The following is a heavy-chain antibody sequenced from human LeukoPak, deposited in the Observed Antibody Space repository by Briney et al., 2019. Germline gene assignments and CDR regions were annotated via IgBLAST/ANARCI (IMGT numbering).Heavy chain of an antibody. D-gene: IGHD5-18*01. J-gene: IGHJ6*02. CDR1: GFNFGDHA. Sequence: PGGSLRLSCTASGFNFGDHAMSWVRQAPGKGLEWVGFIRSQAYGGTTEYAASVKGRFIISRDDSKSIAYLHMNSLKTEDTALYYCTRGPIHLWLHSGMDVWGQGTTVTVSS. CDR2: IRSQAYGGTT. CDR3: TRGPIHLWLHSGMDV. V-gene: IGHV3-49*04.